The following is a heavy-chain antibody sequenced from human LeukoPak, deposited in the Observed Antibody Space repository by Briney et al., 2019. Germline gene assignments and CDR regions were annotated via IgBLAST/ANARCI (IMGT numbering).Heavy chain of an antibody. J-gene: IGHJ5*02. CDR1: GFAFGDYW. V-gene: IGHV3-7*03. CDR3: AKEGDPIAGSRFDP. Sequence: GGSLRLSCAGSGFAFGDYWMTWVRQAPGKGLEWVANIKEDGSEKYYVDSVKGRFTISRDNSKNTLYLQMNSLRAEDTAVYYCAKEGDPIAGSRFDPWGQGTLVTVSS. CDR2: IKEDGSEK. D-gene: IGHD6-13*01.